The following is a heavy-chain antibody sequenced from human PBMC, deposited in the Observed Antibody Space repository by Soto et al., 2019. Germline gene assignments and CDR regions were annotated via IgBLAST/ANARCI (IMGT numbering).Heavy chain of an antibody. CDR2: ISYDGSNK. CDR3: ARAYSGEDWYFDL. D-gene: IGHD2-15*01. Sequence: QVQLVESGGDVVQPGRSLRLSCAASGFTFSSYAMHWVRQAPGKGLEWVAVISYDGSNKYYADSVKGRFTISRDNSKNTLYLQMNSLRAEDAAVYYCARAYSGEDWYFDLWGRGTLVTVSS. CDR1: GFTFSSYA. V-gene: IGHV3-30-3*01. J-gene: IGHJ2*01.